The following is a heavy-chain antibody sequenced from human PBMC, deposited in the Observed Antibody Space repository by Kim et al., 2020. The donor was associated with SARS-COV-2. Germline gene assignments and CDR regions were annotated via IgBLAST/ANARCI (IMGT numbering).Heavy chain of an antibody. D-gene: IGHD2-21*01. Sequence: GGSLRLSCAASGFTFTKVWLSWVRQAPGKGLEWVGRIRSKADGGTADYAAPVKGRFTISRDDSKNTLYLQMNGLRAEDTAFYHCTTDYERIGGLCDGETCYPASLWGQGTRVNVSS. J-gene: IGHJ4*02. CDR3: TTDYERIGGLCDGETCYPASL. CDR1: GFTFTKVW. V-gene: IGHV3-15*01. CDR2: IRSKADGGTA.